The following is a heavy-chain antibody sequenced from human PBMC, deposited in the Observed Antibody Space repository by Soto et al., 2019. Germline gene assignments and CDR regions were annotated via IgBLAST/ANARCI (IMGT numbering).Heavy chain of an antibody. Sequence: SETLSLTCTVSCGSISSRGYYRSWIRQHPGKGLEWIGYIYFSGSTYYNPSLKSRVTISVDTSRNQPSLKLRSVTAADTAVYYCARGDVLYYYYGMDVWGQGTTVTVSS. V-gene: IGHV4-31*03. J-gene: IGHJ6*02. CDR3: ARGDVLYYYYGMDV. D-gene: IGHD2-21*02. CDR2: IYFSGST. CDR1: CGSISSRGYY.